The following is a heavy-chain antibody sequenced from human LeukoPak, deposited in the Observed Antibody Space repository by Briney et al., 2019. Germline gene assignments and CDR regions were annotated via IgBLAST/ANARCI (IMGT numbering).Heavy chain of an antibody. CDR2: IYTTGST. V-gene: IGHV4-4*07. J-gene: IGHJ4*02. D-gene: IGHD6-19*01. CDR1: GGSISSHY. CDR3: ARQTALAGKAGFDY. Sequence: SETLSLTCTVSGGSISSHYWTWIRLPAGKGLEWIGRIYTTGSTNYNPSLNSRVTMSVDMSKNQSSLKLRSVTAAGTAVYYCARQTALAGKAGFDYWGQGTLVSVSS.